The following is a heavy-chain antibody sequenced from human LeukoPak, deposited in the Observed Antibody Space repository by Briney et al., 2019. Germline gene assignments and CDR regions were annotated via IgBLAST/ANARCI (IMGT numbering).Heavy chain of an antibody. J-gene: IGHJ4*02. CDR1: GYTFTSYY. CDR2: INPSGGST. Sequence: GASVKVSCKASGYTFTSYYMHWVRQAPGQGLEWMGIINPSGGSTTYAQKFQGRVTMTRDTSTSTVYMELSSLRSEDTAVYYCARDREMATIMYYWGQGTLVTVSS. D-gene: IGHD5-24*01. CDR3: ARDREMATIMYY. V-gene: IGHV1-46*01.